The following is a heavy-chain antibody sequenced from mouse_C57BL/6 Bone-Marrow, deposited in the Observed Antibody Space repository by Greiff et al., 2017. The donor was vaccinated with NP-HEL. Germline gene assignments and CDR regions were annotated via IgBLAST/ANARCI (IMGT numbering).Heavy chain of an antibody. Sequence: VKLMESGPELVKPGASVKISCKASGYAFSSSWMNWVKQRPGKGLEWIGRIYPGDGDTNYNGKFKGKATLTADKSSSTAYMQLSSLTSEDSAVYFCARWRLRRDYYAMDYWGQGTSVTVSS. CDR1: GYAFSSSW. D-gene: IGHD2-4*01. J-gene: IGHJ4*01. CDR2: IYPGDGDT. CDR3: ARWRLRRDYYAMDY. V-gene: IGHV1-82*01.